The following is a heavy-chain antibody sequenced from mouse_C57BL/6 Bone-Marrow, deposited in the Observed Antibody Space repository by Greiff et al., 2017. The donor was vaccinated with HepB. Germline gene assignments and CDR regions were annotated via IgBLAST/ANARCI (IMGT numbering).Heavy chain of an antibody. CDR1: GFSFNTYA. D-gene: IGHD1-1*01. Sequence: EVKLVESGGGLVQPKGSLKLSCAASGFSFNTYAMNWVRQAPGKGLEWVARIRSKSNNYATYYADSVKDRFTISRDDSESMLYLQMNNLKTEDTAMYYCVATVVATPFAYWGQGTLVTVSA. CDR3: VATVVATPFAY. CDR2: IRSKSNNYAT. J-gene: IGHJ3*01. V-gene: IGHV10-1*01.